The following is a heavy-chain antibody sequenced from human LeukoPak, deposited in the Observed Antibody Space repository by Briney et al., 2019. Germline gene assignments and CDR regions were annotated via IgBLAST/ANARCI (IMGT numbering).Heavy chain of an antibody. V-gene: IGHV1-18*01. CDR2: ISAYNGNT. Sequence: ASVKVSCKASGYAFTSYGISWVRQAPGQGLEWMGWISAYNGNTNYAQKLQGRVTMTEDTSTDTAYMELSSLRSEDTAVYYCATGQQWLVYFDYWGQGTLVTVSS. CDR1: GYAFTSYG. D-gene: IGHD6-19*01. J-gene: IGHJ4*02. CDR3: ATGQQWLVYFDY.